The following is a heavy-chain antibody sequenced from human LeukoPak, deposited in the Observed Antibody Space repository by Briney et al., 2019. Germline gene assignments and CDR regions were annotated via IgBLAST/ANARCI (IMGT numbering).Heavy chain of an antibody. CDR2: IYYSGST. CDR3: ARTGVGIAAAGTVPNWFDP. D-gene: IGHD6-13*01. Sequence: SETLSLTCTVSGGSISSSSYYWGWIRQPPGKGLEWIGSIYYSGSTYYNPSLKSRVTISVDTSKNQFSLKLSSVTAADAAVYYCARTGVGIAAAGTVPNWFDPWGQGTLVTVSS. V-gene: IGHV4-39*07. J-gene: IGHJ5*02. CDR1: GGSISSSSYY.